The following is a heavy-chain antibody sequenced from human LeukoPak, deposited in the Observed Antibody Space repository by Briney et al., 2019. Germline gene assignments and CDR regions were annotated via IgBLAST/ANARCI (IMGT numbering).Heavy chain of an antibody. D-gene: IGHD3/OR15-3a*01. J-gene: IGHJ3*02. CDR1: GFTFSSYA. Sequence: GGSLRLSCAASGFTFSSYAMSWVREAPGKGLEWVSAISGSGCSTYYADSVKGRFPIHRHNSKNTLYLQMNSLRAEDTAVYYCARGRGLYLHAFDIWGQGTMVTVSS. CDR2: ISGSGCST. V-gene: IGHV3-23*01. CDR3: ARGRGLYLHAFDI.